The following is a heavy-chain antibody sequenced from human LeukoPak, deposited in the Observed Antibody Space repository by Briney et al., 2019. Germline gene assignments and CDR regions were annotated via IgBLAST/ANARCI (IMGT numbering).Heavy chain of an antibody. CDR3: ALVATYYYYGMDV. CDR2: ISPSSTRI. Sequence: GGSLRLSCAASGFTFSSYIMNWVRQAPGKGLEWVSYISPSSTRIDYAASVRGRFTISRDNAKSSLYLRVNSLRAEDTAVYFCALVATYYYYGMDVWGQGTTVTVSS. CDR1: GFTFSSYI. J-gene: IGHJ6*02. V-gene: IGHV3-48*04. D-gene: IGHD5-12*01.